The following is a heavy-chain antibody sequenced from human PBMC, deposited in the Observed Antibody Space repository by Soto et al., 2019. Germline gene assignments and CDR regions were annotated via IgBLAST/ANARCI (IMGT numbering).Heavy chain of an antibody. CDR3: ARAYFYDSPVPFDY. V-gene: IGHV2-26*01. J-gene: IGHJ4*02. CDR1: GFSLSNARMG. Sequence: QVTLKESGPVLVKPTETLTLTCTVSGFSLSNARMGVSWIRQPPGKALEWLAHIFSNDEKSYSTSLKSRLTISKYTSKSQVVLIMTNMDPVDTATYYCARAYFYDSPVPFDYWGQGTLVTVSS. D-gene: IGHD3-22*01. CDR2: IFSNDEK.